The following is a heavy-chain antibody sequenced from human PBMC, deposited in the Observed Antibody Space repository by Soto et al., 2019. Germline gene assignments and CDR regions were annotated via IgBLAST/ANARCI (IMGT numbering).Heavy chain of an antibody. J-gene: IGHJ4*02. CDR3: ARDPPRYNWNDGEV. Sequence: ASVKVSCKASGGTFSSYAISWVRQAPGQGLEWMGGIIPIFGTANYAQKFQGRVTITADESTSTAYMELSSLRSEDTAVYYCARDPPRYNWNDGEVWGQGTLVTVSS. CDR2: IIPIFGTA. D-gene: IGHD1-1*01. CDR1: GGTFSSYA. V-gene: IGHV1-69*13.